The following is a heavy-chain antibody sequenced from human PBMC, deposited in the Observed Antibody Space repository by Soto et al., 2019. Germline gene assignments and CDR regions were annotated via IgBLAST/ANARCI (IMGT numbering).Heavy chain of an antibody. J-gene: IGHJ5*02. CDR3: ARAKYYDYVWGSYRPNGFDP. Sequence: SETLSLTYAVSGGSISSGGYSWSWIRQPPGKGLEWIVYIYHSVSTYYNPSLKSRVTISVDRPKTHFSWKLSSVPAADTAVYYCARAKYYDYVWGSYRPNGFDPGGQGTLVTVSS. V-gene: IGHV4-30-2*01. CDR1: GGSISSGGYS. CDR2: IYHSVST. D-gene: IGHD3-16*02.